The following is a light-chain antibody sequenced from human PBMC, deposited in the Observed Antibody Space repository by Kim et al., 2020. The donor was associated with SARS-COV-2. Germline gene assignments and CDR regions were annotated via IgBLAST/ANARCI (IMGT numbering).Light chain of an antibody. CDR2: SNN. CDR3: AAWDDSLNAWV. V-gene: IGLV1-44*01. J-gene: IGLJ3*02. CDR1: ATTIGSNA. Sequence: RASMSAFGSATTIGSNAVNWDQQQLPGTAPKLVIYSNNQRPSGVPDRCSVARSGMSTSLAISGLQSEDEAEYYCAAWDDSLNAWVFGGGTKLTVL.